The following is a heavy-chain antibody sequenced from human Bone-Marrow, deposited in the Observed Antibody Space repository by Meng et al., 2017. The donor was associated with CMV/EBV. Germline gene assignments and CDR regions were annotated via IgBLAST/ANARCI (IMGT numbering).Heavy chain of an antibody. Sequence: GESLKISCAASGFTFSSYWMHWVRQAPGKGLVWVSRINSDGSSTSYADSVKGRFTISRDNAKNTLYLQMTSLRAEDTAVYYCASASGSRFWGQGTMVTVSS. V-gene: IGHV3-74*01. CDR1: GFTFSSYW. J-gene: IGHJ3*01. CDR2: INSDGSST. D-gene: IGHD1-26*01. CDR3: ASASGSRF.